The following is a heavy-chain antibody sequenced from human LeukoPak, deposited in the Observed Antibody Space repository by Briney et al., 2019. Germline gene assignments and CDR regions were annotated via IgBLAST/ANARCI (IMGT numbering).Heavy chain of an antibody. Sequence: PGGSLRLSCAASGFTFSSYSMNWVRQAPGKGLEWVSSISSSSSYIYYADSVKGRFTISRDNAKNSLYLQMNSLRAEDTAVYYCASPPPPARYSSSWYWYWGQGTLVTVSS. D-gene: IGHD6-13*01. V-gene: IGHV3-21*01. CDR3: ASPPPPARYSSSWYWY. J-gene: IGHJ4*02. CDR2: ISSSSSYI. CDR1: GFTFSSYS.